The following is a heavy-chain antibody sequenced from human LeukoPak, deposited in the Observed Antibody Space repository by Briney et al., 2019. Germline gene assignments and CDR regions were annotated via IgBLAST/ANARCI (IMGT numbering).Heavy chain of an antibody. V-gene: IGHV1-46*01. CDR2: INPSGGST. D-gene: IGHD3-10*01. CDR3: ARAVTIFVNHASGSGAYHYYMDV. CDR1: GYTFTSYY. Sequence: ASVKVSCKASGYTFTSYYMHWVRQAPGQGLEWMGIINPSGGSTSYAQKFQGRVTMTRDMSTSTVYMELSSLRSEDTAVYYCARAVTIFVNHASGSGAYHYYMDVWGKGTTVTISS. J-gene: IGHJ6*03.